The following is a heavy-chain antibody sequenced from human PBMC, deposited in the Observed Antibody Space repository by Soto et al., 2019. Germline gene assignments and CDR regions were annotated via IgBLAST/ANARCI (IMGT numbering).Heavy chain of an antibody. J-gene: IGHJ3*02. CDR2: IYYSGST. V-gene: IGHV4-30-4*01. CDR3: ARASMLGAFDI. CDR1: GGSISSGDYY. D-gene: IGHD2-8*01. Sequence: SETLSLTCTVSGGSISSGDYYWSCIRQPPGKGLEWIGYIYYSGSTYYNPSLKSRVTISVDTSKNQFSLKLSSVTAADTAVYYCARASMLGAFDIWGQGTMVTVSS.